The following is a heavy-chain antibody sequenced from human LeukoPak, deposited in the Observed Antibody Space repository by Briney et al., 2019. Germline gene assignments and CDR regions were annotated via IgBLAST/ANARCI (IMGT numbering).Heavy chain of an antibody. CDR2: INHSGST. CDR1: GGSFSGSY. CDR3: ARFTLYYYGSGSLNAYYFDY. V-gene: IGHV4-34*01. Sequence: SGTLSLTCAVYGGSFSGSYWSWIRQPPGKGLEWIGEINHSGSTNYNPSLKSRVTISVDTSKNQFSLKLSSVTAADTAVYYCARFTLYYYGSGSLNAYYFDYWGQGTLVTVSS. J-gene: IGHJ4*02. D-gene: IGHD3-10*01.